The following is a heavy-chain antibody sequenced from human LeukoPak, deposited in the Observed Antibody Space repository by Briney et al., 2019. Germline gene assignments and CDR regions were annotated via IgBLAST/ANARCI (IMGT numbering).Heavy chain of an antibody. D-gene: IGHD3-22*01. J-gene: IGHJ4*02. V-gene: IGHV1-18*01. CDR3: AGYYFDSSGLVAMDY. CDR2: ISAYNGNT. Sequence: GASVKVSCKASGYTFTTYGINWVRQAPGQGLEWMGWISAYNGNTNYAQKLQGRVRMTEDTSTDTADMELRSLTSEDTAIYFCAGYYFDSSGLVAMDYWGQGTLVIVSS. CDR1: GYTFTTYG.